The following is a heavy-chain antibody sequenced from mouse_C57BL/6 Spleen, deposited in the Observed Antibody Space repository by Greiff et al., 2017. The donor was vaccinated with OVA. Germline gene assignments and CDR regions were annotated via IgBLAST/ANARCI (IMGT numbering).Heavy chain of an antibody. J-gene: IGHJ3*01. CDR2: ISSGGSYT. CDR3: ARQDYYGSSRFAY. Sequence: ESGGDLVKPGGSLKLSCAASGFTFSSYGMSWVRQTPAKRLEWVATISSGGSYTYYPDSVKGRFTISRDNAKNTLYLQMSSLKSEDTAMYYCARQDYYGSSRFAYWGQGTLVTVSA. V-gene: IGHV5-6*01. CDR1: GFTFSSYG. D-gene: IGHD1-1*01.